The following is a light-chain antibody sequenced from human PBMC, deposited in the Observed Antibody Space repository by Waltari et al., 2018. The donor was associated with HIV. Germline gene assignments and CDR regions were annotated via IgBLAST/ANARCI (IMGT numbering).Light chain of an antibody. Sequence: DIQMTQSPASLSASVGDRVTITYRASQSINKYLNWYQQRPGKAPTLLIFAASDLKSGVPSRFSGSASGTEFTLTVSSLQPEDFAIYYCQQTHSTPWTFGQGTKVEIK. CDR3: QQTHSTPWT. CDR2: AAS. V-gene: IGKV1-39*01. CDR1: QSINKY. J-gene: IGKJ1*01.